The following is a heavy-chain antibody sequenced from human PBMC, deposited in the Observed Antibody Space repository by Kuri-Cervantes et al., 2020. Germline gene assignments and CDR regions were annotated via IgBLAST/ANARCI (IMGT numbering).Heavy chain of an antibody. J-gene: IGHJ4*02. CDR3: ARKLAYYFDY. Sequence: GESLKISCAASGFTFSSYAMSWVRQAPGKGLEWVSSISSSSSYIYYADSVKGRFTISRDNAKNSLYLQMNSLRDEDTAVYYCARKLAYYFDYWGQGTLVTVSS. D-gene: IGHD6-13*01. CDR2: ISSSSSYI. V-gene: IGHV3-21*01. CDR1: GFTFSSYA.